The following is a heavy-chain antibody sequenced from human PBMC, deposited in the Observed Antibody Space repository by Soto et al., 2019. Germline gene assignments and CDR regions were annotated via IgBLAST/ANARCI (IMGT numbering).Heavy chain of an antibody. J-gene: IGHJ4*02. CDR3: ASQHPPERNDYYGDYFDY. V-gene: IGHV4-39*01. D-gene: IGHD4-17*01. CDR2: IYYSGST. Sequence: SETLSLTCTVSGGSISSSSYYWGWIRQPPGKGLEWIGSIYYSGSTYYNPSLKSRVTISVDTSKNQFSLKLSSVTAADTAVYYCASQHPPERNDYYGDYFDYWGQGTLVTVSS. CDR1: GGSISSSSYY.